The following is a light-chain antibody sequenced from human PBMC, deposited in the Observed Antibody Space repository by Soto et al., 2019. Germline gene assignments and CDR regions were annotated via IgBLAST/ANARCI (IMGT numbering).Light chain of an antibody. Sequence: QSVLTQPASVSASPGQSITISCTGTSSDIGGYIYVSWYQHHPGKAPRLMIYDNSNRPSGIPDRFSGSKSGTSATLGITGLQTGDEADYYCATWDTSLSVGVFGTGTKLTVL. CDR2: DNS. CDR1: SSDIGGYIY. V-gene: IGLV1-51*01. CDR3: ATWDTSLSVGV. J-gene: IGLJ1*01.